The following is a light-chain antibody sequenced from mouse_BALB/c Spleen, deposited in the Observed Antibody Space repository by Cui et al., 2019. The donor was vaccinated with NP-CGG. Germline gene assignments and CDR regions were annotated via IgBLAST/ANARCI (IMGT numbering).Light chain of an antibody. Sequence: QAVLNQESAPTTSPGETVTLTCRSSTGAVTTSNYANWVQEKPDHLFTGLIGGTNNRAPGVPARFSGSLIGDKAALTITGAQTEDEAIYFCALWYSNHWVFGGGTKLTVL. CDR2: GTN. CDR1: TGAVTTSNY. CDR3: ALWYSNHWV. V-gene: IGLV1*01. J-gene: IGLJ1*01.